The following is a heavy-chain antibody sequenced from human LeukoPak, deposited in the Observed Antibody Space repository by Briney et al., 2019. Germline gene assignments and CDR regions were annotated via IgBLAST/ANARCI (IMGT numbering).Heavy chain of an antibody. CDR2: ISSSSSYI. D-gene: IGHD1-26*01. CDR1: GLTFSSYA. CDR3: ARDLAGGSYYFDY. Sequence: PGGSLRLSCAASGLTFSSYAVTWVRQAPGKGLEWVSSISSSSSYIYYADSVKGRFTISRDNAKNSLYLQMNSLRAEDTAVYYCARDLAGGSYYFDYWGQGTLVTVSS. J-gene: IGHJ4*02. V-gene: IGHV3-21*01.